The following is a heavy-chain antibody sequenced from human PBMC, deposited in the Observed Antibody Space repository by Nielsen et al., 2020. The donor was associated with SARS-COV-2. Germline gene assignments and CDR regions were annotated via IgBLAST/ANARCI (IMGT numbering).Heavy chain of an antibody. Sequence: SETLSLTCTVSGGSIIFGGYYWNWIRQHPGKGLEWIGYIYYIGSTYYNPSLKSRATISVDTSKNQFSLKLSSVTAADTAVYFCAREIDGDYDYWGQGTLVTVSS. CDR1: GGSIIFGGYY. V-gene: IGHV4-31*03. J-gene: IGHJ4*02. CDR3: AREIDGDYDY. CDR2: IYYIGST. D-gene: IGHD4-17*01.